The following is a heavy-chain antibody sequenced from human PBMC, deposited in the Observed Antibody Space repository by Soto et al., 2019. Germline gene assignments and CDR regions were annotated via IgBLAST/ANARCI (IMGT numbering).Heavy chain of an antibody. J-gene: IGHJ5*02. CDR3: AREGELSGSYYNWFDP. Sequence: XVKVSCKASGYSFTRYHIGWVRHAPEQRLEWMGWINAGNGNTKYSQKFQGRVTITRDTSASTAYMELSSLRSEDTAVYYCAREGELSGSYYNWFDPWGQGTLVTVSS. V-gene: IGHV1-3*01. D-gene: IGHD1-26*01. CDR1: GYSFTRYH. CDR2: INAGNGNT.